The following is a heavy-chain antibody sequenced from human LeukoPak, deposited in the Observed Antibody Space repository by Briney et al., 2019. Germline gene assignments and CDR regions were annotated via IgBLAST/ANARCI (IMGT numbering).Heavy chain of an antibody. CDR3: ARGGGDIVATVEYDY. CDR1: GGSMSPYH. D-gene: IGHD5-12*01. J-gene: IGHJ4*02. Sequence: SETLSLTCTVSGGSMSPYHWGWIRQPPGKGLEWTGYIYYSGSTNYNPSLNSRVTISVDTSKNQFSLKLSSVTAADTAVYYCARGGGDIVATVEYDYWGQGTLVTVSS. V-gene: IGHV4-59*12. CDR2: IYYSGST.